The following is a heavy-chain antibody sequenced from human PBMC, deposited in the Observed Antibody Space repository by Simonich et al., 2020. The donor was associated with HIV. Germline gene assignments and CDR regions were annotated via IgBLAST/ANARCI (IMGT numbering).Heavy chain of an antibody. CDR3: ARAPIDYFDTSGYLGGYMDV. Sequence: QVQLVQSGAEVKKPGASVKVSCKASRYTFTGYYIHWVRQAPGQGLEWMGWVHPNRDGTNYAQKLQGRVTMTRDTSISAAYMELSRLRSDDTAVYYCARAPIDYFDTSGYLGGYMDVWGKGTTVTVSS. D-gene: IGHD3-22*01. CDR2: VHPNRDGT. V-gene: IGHV1-2*02. J-gene: IGHJ6*03. CDR1: RYTFTGYY.